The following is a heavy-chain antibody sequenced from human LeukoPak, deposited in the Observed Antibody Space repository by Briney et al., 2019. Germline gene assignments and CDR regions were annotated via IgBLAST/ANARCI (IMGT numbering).Heavy chain of an antibody. CDR2: FYYSGRT. CDR1: GGSISSSSYY. J-gene: IGHJ4*02. D-gene: IGHD3-16*01. CDR3: ARGWGYYFDY. V-gene: IGHV4-39*01. Sequence: SETLSLTCTVSGGSISSSSYYWGCIRQPPGKGLEWIGSFYYSGRTYYNPSLKSRVTISVDTSKNQFSLKLTSVTAADTAVYYCARGWGYYFDYWGQGTLVTVSS.